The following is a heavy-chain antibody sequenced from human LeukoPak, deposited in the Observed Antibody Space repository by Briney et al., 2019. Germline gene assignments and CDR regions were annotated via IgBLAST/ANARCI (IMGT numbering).Heavy chain of an antibody. Sequence: SGTSLRLSCAASGFTFTSYALHWVRQAPGKGLDWLSDISYDGTDKNYADSVRGRFTISRDNSKNTLYLQINSLRAEDTAIYYCVKGGPSSRTNVWGNGTTVIVSS. CDR1: GFTFTSYA. CDR2: ISYDGTDK. CDR3: VKGGPSSRTNV. D-gene: IGHD2-2*01. J-gene: IGHJ6*04. V-gene: IGHV3-30*04.